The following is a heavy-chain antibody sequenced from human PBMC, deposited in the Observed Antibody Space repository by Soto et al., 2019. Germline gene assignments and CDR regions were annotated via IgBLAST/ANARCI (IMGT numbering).Heavy chain of an antibody. CDR1: GGTFSSYT. CDR3: ARSDGNYYYYMDV. V-gene: IGHV1-69*02. CDR2: IIPILGIA. Sequence: QVQLVQSGAEVKKPGSSVKVSCKASGGTFSSYTISWVRQAPGQGLEWMGRIIPILGIANYAQKFQGRVTITADKSTSTAYMELSSLRSEDTAVYYCARSDGNYYYYMDVWGKASTVTVSS. J-gene: IGHJ6*03.